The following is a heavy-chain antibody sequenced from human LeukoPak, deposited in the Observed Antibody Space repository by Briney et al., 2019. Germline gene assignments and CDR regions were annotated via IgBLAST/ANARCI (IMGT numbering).Heavy chain of an antibody. CDR2: IGGDGRRK. CDR1: GLTFSSQW. D-gene: IGHD5-12*01. V-gene: IGHV3-7*01. CDR3: AREQSGWLFDY. Sequence: GGSLRLSCVASGLTFSSQWMTWVRQAPGKGLEWLANIGGDGRRKFYEDSVEGRFTISRDNAKNTLYLQMNSLRAEDTAVYYCAREQSGWLFDYWGRGTLVTVSS. J-gene: IGHJ4*02.